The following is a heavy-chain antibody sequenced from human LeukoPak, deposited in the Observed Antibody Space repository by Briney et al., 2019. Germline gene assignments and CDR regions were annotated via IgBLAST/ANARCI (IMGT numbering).Heavy chain of an antibody. D-gene: IGHD6-19*01. Sequence: ASVKVSCKASGHTFTGYYMHWVRQAPGQGLEWMGWINPNSGGTNHAQKFQGRVSMTRDTSISTAYMELSRLRSDDTAVYYCAQSSGWDSLKYWGQGALVTVSS. V-gene: IGHV1-2*02. CDR3: AQSSGWDSLKY. CDR1: GHTFTGYY. CDR2: INPNSGGT. J-gene: IGHJ4*02.